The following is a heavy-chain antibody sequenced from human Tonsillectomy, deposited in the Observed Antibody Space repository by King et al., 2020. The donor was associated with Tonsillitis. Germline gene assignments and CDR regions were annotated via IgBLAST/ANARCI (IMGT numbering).Heavy chain of an antibody. CDR3: ARDVGGPYYSGFDV. CDR2: IYSGGST. Sequence: VQLVESGGDLVQPGGSLRLSCAASGFTVSSNYMNWVRQAPGKGLEWVSVIYSGGSTYYADSVKGRFTISRDNSKNTLYLQMNSLRAEDTAVYYCARDVGGPYYSGFDVGGQGTTVTVSS. V-gene: IGHV3-66*01. CDR1: GFTVSSNY. D-gene: IGHD1-26*01. J-gene: IGHJ6*02.